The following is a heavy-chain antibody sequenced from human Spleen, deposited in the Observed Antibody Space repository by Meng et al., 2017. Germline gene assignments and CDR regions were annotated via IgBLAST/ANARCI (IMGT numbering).Heavy chain of an antibody. Sequence: EVQLVESGGGLVQPGGSLRLSCAASGFTFSSYWMHWVRQVPGKGLVWVSHINSDGTGRTYADSVQGRFTTSRDNAKSTVYLQMNSLRAEDTAVYFCARDDPGVGIDFWGQGTLVTVSS. D-gene: IGHD1-26*01. CDR1: GFTFSSYW. CDR3: ARDDPGVGIDF. J-gene: IGHJ4*02. V-gene: IGHV3-74*01. CDR2: INSDGTGR.